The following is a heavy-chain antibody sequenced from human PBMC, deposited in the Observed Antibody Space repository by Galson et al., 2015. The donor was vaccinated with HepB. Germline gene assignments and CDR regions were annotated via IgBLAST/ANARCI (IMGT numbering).Heavy chain of an antibody. V-gene: IGHV1-18*01. J-gene: IGHJ3*02. CDR3: ARGDITRVRDYVPAFEI. CDR1: GYTFTSYG. D-gene: IGHD3-10*01. Sequence: SVKVSCKASGYTFTSYGISWVRQAPGQGLEWMGWISAYNGNTNYAQKLQGRVTMTTDTSTSTAYMELRSLRSDDTAVYYCARGDITRVRDYVPAFEICGQGTMVTVSS. CDR2: ISAYNGNT.